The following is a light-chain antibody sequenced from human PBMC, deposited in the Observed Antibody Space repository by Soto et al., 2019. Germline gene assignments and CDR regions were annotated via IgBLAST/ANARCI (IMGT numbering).Light chain of an antibody. CDR3: RSYTPSSTLVV. CDR1: SSDVGGSHF. V-gene: IGLV2-14*01. CDR2: DVT. Sequence: QSALTQPASVSGAPVQSITISCTGTSSDVGGSHFVSWYQQHPGKAPKLIIYDVTDRPSGVSDRFSGSISGNTASLTISGLQAEDEADYYCRSYTPSSTLVVFGGGTKVTVL. J-gene: IGLJ2*01.